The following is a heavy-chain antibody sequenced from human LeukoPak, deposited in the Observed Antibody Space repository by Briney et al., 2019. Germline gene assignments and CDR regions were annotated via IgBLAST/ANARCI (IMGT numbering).Heavy chain of an antibody. V-gene: IGHV3-23*01. CDR1: GFSFNNYV. J-gene: IGHJ4*02. CDR2: ISGDGART. D-gene: IGHD2-21*01. CDR3: AKTVVVITFRFDS. Sequence: GGSLRLSCAASGFSFNNYVMSWVRRAPGKGLEWVSAISGDGARTYYADSVKGWFTISRDNSKNTLDLQMNSLRAEDTAIYYCAKTVVVITFRFDSWGQGSLVTVSS.